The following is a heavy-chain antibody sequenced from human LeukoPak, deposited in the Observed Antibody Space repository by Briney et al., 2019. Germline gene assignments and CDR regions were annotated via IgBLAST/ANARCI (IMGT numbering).Heavy chain of an antibody. J-gene: IGHJ1*01. CDR3: VRLDDYTWTY. V-gene: IGHV3-23*01. CDR1: GFTFSSYP. CDR2: ISGSGGTP. D-gene: IGHD5-24*01. Sequence: GGSLRLSCAASGFTFSSYPMTWVRQAPGKGLQWVSTISGSGGTPYYADSVKGRFTISRDNSKNTLSLQMNSLRDEDTAIYYCVRLDDYTWTYWGQGTLVTVSS.